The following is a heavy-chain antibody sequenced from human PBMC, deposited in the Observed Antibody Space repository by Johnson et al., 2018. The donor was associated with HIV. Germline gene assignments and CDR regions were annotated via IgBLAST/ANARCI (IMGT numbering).Heavy chain of an antibody. CDR3: ARDDDYYDSSGPGAFDI. CDR2: IYSGGST. J-gene: IGHJ3*02. Sequence: MQLVESGGGLVQPGGSLRLSCAASGFTVSSNYMSWVRQAPGKGLEWVSVIYSGGSTFYTDSVKGRFTISRDNSRNTLYLQMNSLRVEDTAVYYCARDDDYYDSSGPGAFDIWGQGTMVTVSS. V-gene: IGHV3-66*01. CDR1: GFTVSSNY. D-gene: IGHD3-22*01.